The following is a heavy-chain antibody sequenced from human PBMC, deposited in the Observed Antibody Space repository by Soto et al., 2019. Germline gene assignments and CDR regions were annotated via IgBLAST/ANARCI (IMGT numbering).Heavy chain of an antibody. Sequence: ASVKVSCKASGFSFTGYYIHWLRQAPGQGLEWMGWINAHSGGTEYAQKFQGRVTLTRDTSIATAYLTLTSLTSDDTALYYCAKDLTRQLAYWLDPWGQGTLVTVS. CDR3: AKDLTRQLAYWLDP. D-gene: IGHD6-6*01. CDR2: INAHSGGT. V-gene: IGHV1-2*02. CDR1: GFSFTGYY. J-gene: IGHJ5*02.